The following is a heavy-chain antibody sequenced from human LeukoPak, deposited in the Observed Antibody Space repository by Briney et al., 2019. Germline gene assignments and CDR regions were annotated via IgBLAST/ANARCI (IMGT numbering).Heavy chain of an antibody. CDR1: GGSFSGYY. Sequence: SETLSLTCAVYGGSFSGYYWSWIRQPPGKGLEWIGEINHSGSTNYNPSLKGRVTISVDTSKNQFSLKLSSVTAADTAVYYCTRGRQDGYYFDYWGQGTLVTVSS. V-gene: IGHV4-34*01. CDR3: TRGRQDGYYFDY. CDR2: INHSGST. J-gene: IGHJ4*02.